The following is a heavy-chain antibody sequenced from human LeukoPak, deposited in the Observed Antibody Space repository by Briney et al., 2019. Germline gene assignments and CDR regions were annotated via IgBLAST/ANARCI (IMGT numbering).Heavy chain of an antibody. CDR3: ALGAYDY. J-gene: IGHJ4*02. Sequence: ASVKVSCKASEYSFVDYAIHWVRQAPGQRLEWMGWINAGDGNTRYSQNLQGRHTVTRDTSASTAYMELSSLTSEDTAVYYCALGAYDYWGQGTLVTVSS. CDR1: EYSFVDYA. V-gene: IGHV1-3*01. D-gene: IGHD1-26*01. CDR2: INAGDGNT.